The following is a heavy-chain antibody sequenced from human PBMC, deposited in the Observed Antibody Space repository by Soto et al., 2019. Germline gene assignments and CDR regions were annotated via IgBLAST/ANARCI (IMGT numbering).Heavy chain of an antibody. CDR2: IDPSDSYT. Sequence: PGESLKISCKGSGYSFTSYWISWVRQMPGKGLEWMGRIDPSDSYTNYSPSFQGHVTISADKSISTAYLQWSSLKASDTAMYYCARPGIPGYSSGWVYYYGMDVWGQGTTVTVSS. J-gene: IGHJ6*02. D-gene: IGHD6-19*01. CDR1: GYSFTSYW. CDR3: ARPGIPGYSSGWVYYYGMDV. V-gene: IGHV5-10-1*01.